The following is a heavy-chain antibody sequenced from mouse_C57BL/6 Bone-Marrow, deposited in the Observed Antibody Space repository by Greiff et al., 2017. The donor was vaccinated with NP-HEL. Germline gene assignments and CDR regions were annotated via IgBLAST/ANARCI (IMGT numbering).Heavy chain of an antibody. J-gene: IGHJ3*01. Sequence: VQLQQPGAELVMPGASVKLSCKASGYTFTSYWMYWVKQRPGQGLEWIGEIDPSDSYTNYNQKFKGKSTLTVDKSSSTAYMQLSSLTSEDSAVYYCAREDYGSSPWFAYWGQGTLVTVSA. D-gene: IGHD1-1*01. V-gene: IGHV1-69*01. CDR3: AREDYGSSPWFAY. CDR2: IDPSDSYT. CDR1: GYTFTSYW.